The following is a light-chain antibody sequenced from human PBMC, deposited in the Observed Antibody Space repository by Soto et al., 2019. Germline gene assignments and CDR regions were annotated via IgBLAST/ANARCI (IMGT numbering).Light chain of an antibody. CDR3: QQYQSWPHS. V-gene: IGKV3-15*01. J-gene: IGKJ2*03. CDR2: AAS. CDR1: QTVTTN. Sequence: EIVLTQSPATLSVSPGERATFSCRASQTVTTNLAWYQQKPGQVPRLLIYAASTRATGIPARFSGSGFGTDFTLSISSLQSDDFALYHCQQYQSWPHSFGQGTKLEIK.